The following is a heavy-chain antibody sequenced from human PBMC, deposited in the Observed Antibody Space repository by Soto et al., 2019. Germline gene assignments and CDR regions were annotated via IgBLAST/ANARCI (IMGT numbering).Heavy chain of an antibody. CDR2: ISYSGST. V-gene: IGHV4-59*08. CDR3: ATMGTPATGLYYFDY. Sequence: PSETLSLTCTVSGGSISSYYWSWIRQPPGKGLEWIGFISYSGSTNYSPSLKSRVTISVDTSKNQFSLNLSFVTAADTAVYYCATMGTPATGLYYFDYWGQGTLVTVSS. J-gene: IGHJ4*02. CDR1: GGSISSYY. D-gene: IGHD5-18*01.